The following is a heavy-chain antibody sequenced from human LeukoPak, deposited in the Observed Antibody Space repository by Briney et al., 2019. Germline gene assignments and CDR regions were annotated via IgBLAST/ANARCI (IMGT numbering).Heavy chain of an antibody. D-gene: IGHD3-22*01. V-gene: IGHV3-30*02. CDR3: AKDRHYYDSSGYLSRYYMDV. CDR2: IRSDGSNK. CDR1: GFSFSSYG. Sequence: PGGSLRLSCAGSGFSFSSYGMHWVRQAPGKGLEWMAFIRSDGSNKYYADSVKGRFTISRDNSKNTLYLQMNSLRAEDTAVYYCAKDRHYYDSSGYLSRYYMDVWGKGTTVTISS. J-gene: IGHJ6*03.